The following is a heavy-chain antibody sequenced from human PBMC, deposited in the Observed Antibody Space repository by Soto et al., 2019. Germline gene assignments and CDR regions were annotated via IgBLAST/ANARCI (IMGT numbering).Heavy chain of an antibody. CDR2: IYWDDDK. CDR3: AHTRAIVVIVAEDEYFQH. Sequence: QITLKESGPTLVKPTQTLTLTCTFSGFSLSTSGVGVGWIRQPPGKGLEWLALIYWDDDKRYSPSLKSRLTITKDTSKNQVVPTMTNADPADTATYYCAHTRAIVVIVAEDEYFQHWGQGTLVTVSS. V-gene: IGHV2-5*02. J-gene: IGHJ1*01. CDR1: GFSLSTSGVG. D-gene: IGHD3-22*01.